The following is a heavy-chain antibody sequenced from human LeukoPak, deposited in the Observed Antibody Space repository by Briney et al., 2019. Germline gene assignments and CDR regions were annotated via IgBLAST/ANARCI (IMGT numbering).Heavy chain of an antibody. J-gene: IGHJ1*01. CDR1: GFTFSNYA. D-gene: IGHD2-2*01. V-gene: IGHV3-48*01. CDR2: ISSSSSTI. Sequence: GGSLRLSCAASGFTFSNYAMNWVRQAPGKGLEWLSYISSSSSTIHYADSVKGRFTISRDKAKNSLYLEMNSLRAEDTAVYFCARDRCSSTSCYSFQQWGQGTLVTVSS. CDR3: ARDRCSSTSCYSFQQ.